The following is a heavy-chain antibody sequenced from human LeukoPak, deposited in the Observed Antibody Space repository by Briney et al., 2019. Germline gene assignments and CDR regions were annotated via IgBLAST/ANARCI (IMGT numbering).Heavy chain of an antibody. CDR3: ARGLWYGAYS. J-gene: IGHJ4*02. V-gene: IGHV1-24*01. Sequence: GASVKVSCKVSGYTLTEIPMHWVRQAPGKGLEWMGGFDPEDGETIYAQKFQGRVTMTEDTSTDTAYMELSSLRSEDMAVYYCARGLWYGAYSWGQGTLVTVSS. D-gene: IGHD4/OR15-4a*01. CDR2: FDPEDGET. CDR1: GYTLTEIP.